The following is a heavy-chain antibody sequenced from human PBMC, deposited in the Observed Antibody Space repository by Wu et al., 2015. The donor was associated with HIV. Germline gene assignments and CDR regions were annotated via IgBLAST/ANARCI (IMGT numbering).Heavy chain of an antibody. J-gene: IGHJ6*03. Sequence: QVQLVQSGAEVKKPGASVKVSCKASGYTFTGYYMHWVRQAPGQGLEWMGWINPNSGGTNYAQKFQGRVTMTRDTSISTAYMELSRLRSDDTAVYYCARSSILTGYYFRGVGGTTVGRSWGKGPRSPSP. CDR2: INPNSGGT. CDR1: GYTFTGYY. CDR3: ARSSILTGYYFRGVGGTTVGRS. V-gene: IGHV1-2*02. D-gene: IGHD3-9*01.